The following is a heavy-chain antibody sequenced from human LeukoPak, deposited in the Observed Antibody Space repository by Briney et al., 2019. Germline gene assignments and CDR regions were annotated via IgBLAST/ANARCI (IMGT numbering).Heavy chain of an antibody. CDR2: MFHSGST. J-gene: IGHJ3*02. V-gene: IGHV4-59*08. D-gene: IGHD2/OR15-2a*01. CDR1: GGSISSYY. Sequence: KPSETLSLTCIVSGGSISSYYWSWIRQPPGKGLEWIGYMFHSGSTNCHPSLKSRVTFSIDASKNHFSLKLTSVTAADTAIYYCANRDPQSSFPHAFDIWGQGTMVTVSS. CDR3: ANRDPQSSFPHAFDI.